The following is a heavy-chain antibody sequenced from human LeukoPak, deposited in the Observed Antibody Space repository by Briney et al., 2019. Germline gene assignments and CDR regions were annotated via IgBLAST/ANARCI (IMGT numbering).Heavy chain of an antibody. Sequence: ASVKVPCKASGYSFTTFDINWVRQATGQGLEWMGWTNPYSGDTGYAQKFQGRVTMTRNTSISTAYMELSSLRSEDTAVYYCARGSGSRPDYWGQGTLVTVSS. CDR3: ARGSGSRPDY. V-gene: IGHV1-8*02. CDR1: GYSFTTFD. D-gene: IGHD1-26*01. J-gene: IGHJ4*02. CDR2: TNPYSGDT.